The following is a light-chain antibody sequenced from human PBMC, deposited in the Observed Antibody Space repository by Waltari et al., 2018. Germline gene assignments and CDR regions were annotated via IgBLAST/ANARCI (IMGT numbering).Light chain of an antibody. J-gene: IGLJ2*01. CDR1: GSDVGGYNY. V-gene: IGLV2-11*01. CDR2: EVS. Sequence: QSALTQPRSVSGSPGQSVTISCTGAGSDVGGYNYVSWYQQHPAKAPKLMLDEVSKRPSGVPVRFAGPKSGNTASLTISGLQAEDESDYYCCSYAGDYSWIFGGGTKVTVL. CDR3: CSYAGDYSWI.